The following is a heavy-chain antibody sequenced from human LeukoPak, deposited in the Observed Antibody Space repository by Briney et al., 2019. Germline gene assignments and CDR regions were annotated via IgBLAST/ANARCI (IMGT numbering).Heavy chain of an antibody. Sequence: GGSLRLSCAASGFTFSSYSMNWVRQAPGKGLEWVSTISSSSSYIYYADSVKGRFTISRDNAKNSLYLQMNSLRAEDTAVYYCARAPRLAYCGGDCYDFDYWGQGTLVTVSS. D-gene: IGHD2-21*02. V-gene: IGHV3-21*01. J-gene: IGHJ4*02. CDR2: ISSSSSYI. CDR1: GFTFSSYS. CDR3: ARAPRLAYCGGDCYDFDY.